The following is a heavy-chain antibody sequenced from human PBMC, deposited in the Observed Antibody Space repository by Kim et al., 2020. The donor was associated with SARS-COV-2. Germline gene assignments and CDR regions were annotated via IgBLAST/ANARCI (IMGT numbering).Heavy chain of an antibody. CDR1: GYSISSGYY. J-gene: IGHJ4*02. CDR3: ARASVGAADY. Sequence: SETLSLTCTVSGYSISSGYYWGWIRQPPGKGLEWIGSIYHSGSTYYNPSLKSRVTISVDTSKNQFSLKLSSVTAADTAVYYCARASVGAADYWGQGTLVT. D-gene: IGHD1-26*01. CDR2: IYHSGST. V-gene: IGHV4-38-2*02.